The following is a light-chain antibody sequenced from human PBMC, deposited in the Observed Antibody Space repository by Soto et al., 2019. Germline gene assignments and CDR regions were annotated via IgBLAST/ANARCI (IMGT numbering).Light chain of an antibody. CDR2: DAS. CDR1: QSISSW. CDR3: QQYNSYSPET. V-gene: IGKV1-5*01. J-gene: IGKJ1*01. Sequence: DMQMTQSTSTLSASVGDRVTITCRASQSISSWLAWYQQKPGKAPKLLIYDASSLESGVPSRFSGSGSGKEFTLTISSLQPDDFATYYCQQYNSYSPETFGQGTKV.